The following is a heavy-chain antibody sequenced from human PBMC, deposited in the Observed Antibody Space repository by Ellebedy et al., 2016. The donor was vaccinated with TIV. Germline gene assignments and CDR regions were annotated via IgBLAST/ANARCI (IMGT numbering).Heavy chain of an antibody. CDR3: ARIYCSTTSCYFYQ. CDR1: GGSVSSGSNY. D-gene: IGHD2-2*01. CDR2: IYYSGST. Sequence: MPSETLSLTCTVSGGSVSSGSNYWSWIRQPPGKGLEWIASIYYSGSTNYNPSLKSRVTISVDTSKNQFSLKLSSVSAADTAVDYCARIYCSTTSCYFYQWGQGTLVTVSS. J-gene: IGHJ4*02. V-gene: IGHV4-61*01.